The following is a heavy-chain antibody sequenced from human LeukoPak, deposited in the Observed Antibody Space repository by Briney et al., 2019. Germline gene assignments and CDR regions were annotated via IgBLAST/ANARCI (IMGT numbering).Heavy chain of an antibody. CDR2: IIPIFGTA. Sequence: SVKVSCKASGGTFSSYAISWVRQAPGQGLEWMGGIIPIFGTANYAQKFQGRVTITADESTSTAYMELSSLRSGDTAVYYCARGGGSSWYYVSENNWFDPWGQGTLVTVSS. D-gene: IGHD6-13*01. CDR3: ARGGGSSWYYVSENNWFDP. CDR1: GGTFSSYA. J-gene: IGHJ5*02. V-gene: IGHV1-69*01.